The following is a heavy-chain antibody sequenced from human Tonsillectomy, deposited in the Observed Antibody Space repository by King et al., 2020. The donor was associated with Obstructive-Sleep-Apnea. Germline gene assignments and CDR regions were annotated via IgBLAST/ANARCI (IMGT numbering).Heavy chain of an antibody. CDR2: IYYSGST. CDR3: AREAIYGDYTWYFDL. CDR1: GGSISSYY. J-gene: IGHJ2*01. Sequence: QLQESGPGLVKPSETLSLTCTVSGGSISSYYWSWIRQPPGKGLEWIGYIYYSGSTNYNPSLKSRVTISVDTSKNQFPLKLSSLTAADTAVYYCAREAIYGDYTWYFDLWGRGTLVTVSS. V-gene: IGHV4-59*01. D-gene: IGHD4-17*01.